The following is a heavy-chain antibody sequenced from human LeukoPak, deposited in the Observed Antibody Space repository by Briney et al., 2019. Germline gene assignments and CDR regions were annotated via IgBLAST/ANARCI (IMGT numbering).Heavy chain of an antibody. CDR3: ARARGNWYYDSSGYAPHDY. Sequence: GGSLRLSCAAPGVTFSSYSMNLVRQAPGKGLEWVSSISSSSSYIYYADSVKGRFTISRDNAKNSLYLQMNSLRAEDTAVYYCARARGNWYYDSSGYAPHDYWGQGTLVTVSS. CDR2: ISSSSSYI. CDR1: GVTFSSYS. D-gene: IGHD3-22*01. J-gene: IGHJ4*02. V-gene: IGHV3-21*01.